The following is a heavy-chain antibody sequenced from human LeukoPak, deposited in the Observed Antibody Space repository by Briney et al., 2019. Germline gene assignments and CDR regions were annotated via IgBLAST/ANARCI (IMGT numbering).Heavy chain of an antibody. V-gene: IGHV1-2*02. CDR2: INPDSGGT. J-gene: IGHJ4*02. CDR1: GYTFTDYF. D-gene: IGHD6-6*01. CDR3: ARGKYSASSGGFAY. Sequence: ASVKVSCKASGYTFTDYFIHWVRQAPGQGLEWMGWINPDSGGTSYAQKFQGRVTMTRDTSIITAYMDLSRLRSDDTAVYYCARGKYSASSGGFAYWGQGTLVTVSS.